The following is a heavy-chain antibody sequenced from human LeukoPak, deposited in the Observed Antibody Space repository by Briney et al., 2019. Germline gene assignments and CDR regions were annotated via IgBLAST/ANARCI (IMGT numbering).Heavy chain of an antibody. CDR3: ARNGGSRSAFDI. D-gene: IGHD5-18*01. Sequence: PGGSLILSCAASGFTFSSYGMHWVRQAPGKGLEWVAFIRYDGSNKYYSDSVKGRFTISRDNSKNTLYLQMNSLRAEDTAVYYCARNGGSRSAFDIWGQGTMVTVSS. J-gene: IGHJ3*02. V-gene: IGHV3-30*02. CDR2: IRYDGSNK. CDR1: GFTFSSYG.